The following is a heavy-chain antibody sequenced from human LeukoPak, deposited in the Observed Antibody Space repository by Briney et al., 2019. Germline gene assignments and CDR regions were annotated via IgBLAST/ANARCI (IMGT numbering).Heavy chain of an antibody. Sequence: GGSLRLSCAASGFTFNSYSMNWVRQAPGKGLEWVSSISSSSSYIKYADSVMGRFTISRDNAKNSLYLQMNSLRAEDTAVYYCARVPYSGYHFDYWGQGTLVTVSS. CDR1: GFTFNSYS. J-gene: IGHJ4*02. CDR3: ARVPYSGYHFDY. D-gene: IGHD1-26*01. CDR2: ISSSSSYI. V-gene: IGHV3-21*01.